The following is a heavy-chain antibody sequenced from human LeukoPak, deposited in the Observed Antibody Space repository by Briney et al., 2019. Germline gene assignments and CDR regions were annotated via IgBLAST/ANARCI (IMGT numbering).Heavy chain of an antibody. Sequence: GGSLRLSXAASGFTFSSYAMSWVCQAPGKGLEWVSAISGSGGSTYYADSVKGRFTISRDNSKNTLYLQMNSLRAEDTAVYYCAKLEGSSWDYYYYYMDVWGKGTTVTVSS. J-gene: IGHJ6*03. CDR1: GFTFSSYA. V-gene: IGHV3-23*01. CDR2: ISGSGGST. D-gene: IGHD6-13*01. CDR3: AKLEGSSWDYYYYYMDV.